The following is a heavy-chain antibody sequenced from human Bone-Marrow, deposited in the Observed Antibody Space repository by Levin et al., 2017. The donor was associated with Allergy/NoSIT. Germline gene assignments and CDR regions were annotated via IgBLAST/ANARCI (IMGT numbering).Heavy chain of an antibody. D-gene: IGHD3-22*01. CDR1: GFTFDDYA. V-gene: IGHV3-9*01. CDR2: INWNSGYL. J-gene: IGHJ3*01. Sequence: SLKISCAASGFTFDDYAMHWVRQVPGKGLEWVSGINWNSGYLDYADSVKGRFTISRDSARNFLYLQMNSLRPDDTALYYCVKDIDSSGPSKNDALDFWGQGTMVTVSS. CDR3: VKDIDSSGPSKNDALDF.